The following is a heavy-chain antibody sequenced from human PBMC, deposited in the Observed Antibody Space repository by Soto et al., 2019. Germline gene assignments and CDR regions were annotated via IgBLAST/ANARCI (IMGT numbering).Heavy chain of an antibody. CDR3: ATTFFPIAVAGTRSLK. CDR1: GFTFSSYA. D-gene: IGHD6-19*01. CDR2: ISGSGGST. J-gene: IGHJ4*02. V-gene: IGHV3-23*01. Sequence: EVQLLESGGGLVQPGGSLRLSCAASGFTFSSYAMSWVRQAPGKGLEWVSAISGSGGSTYYADSVKGRFTISRDNXKXXLYLQMNSLRAEDTAVYYCATTFFPIAVAGTRSLKWGQGTLVTVSS.